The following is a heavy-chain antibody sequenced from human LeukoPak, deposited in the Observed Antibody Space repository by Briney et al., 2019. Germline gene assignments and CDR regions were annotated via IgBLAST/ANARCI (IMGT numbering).Heavy chain of an antibody. CDR3: ARDRVVPAAIYYYYMDV. V-gene: IGHV1-18*01. CDR2: ISAYNGNT. CDR1: GYTFTSYG. J-gene: IGHJ6*03. D-gene: IGHD2-2*01. Sequence: ASVKVSCKASGYTFTSYGISWVRQAPGQGLEWMGWISAYNGNTNYAQKLQGRVTMTTDTYTSTAYMELRSLRSDDTAVYYCARDRVVPAAIYYYYMDVWGKGTTVTVSS.